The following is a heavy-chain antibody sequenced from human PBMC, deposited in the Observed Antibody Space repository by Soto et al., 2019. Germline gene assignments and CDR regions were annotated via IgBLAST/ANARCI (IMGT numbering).Heavy chain of an antibody. CDR1: GGSISSGGYY. Sequence: QVQLQESGPGLVKPSQTLSLTCTVSGGSISSGGYYWTWIRQHPGKGLEWIGYIYYSGSTYYNPSLKSRRPISVDASKNQYSLKLSSVTAADTAVYYCGASCVGCGGFNYYGMDVWGQGTTVTVSS. CDR3: GASCVGCGGFNYYGMDV. V-gene: IGHV4-31*03. J-gene: IGHJ6*02. D-gene: IGHD2-21*01. CDR2: IYYSGST.